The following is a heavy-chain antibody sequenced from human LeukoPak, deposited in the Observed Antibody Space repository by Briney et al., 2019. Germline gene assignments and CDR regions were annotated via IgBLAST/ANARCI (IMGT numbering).Heavy chain of an antibody. CDR3: ATVLSVWGSYRYYFDY. CDR1: GGTFSSYA. CDR2: IIPMFGTT. J-gene: IGHJ4*02. Sequence: SVKVSCKASGGTFSSYAISWVRQAPAQGLEWMGGIIPMFGTTNYTQRFQGRVTMTEDTSTDTAYMELSSLRSEDTAVYYCATVLSVWGSYRYYFDYWGQGTLVTVSS. D-gene: IGHD3-16*02. V-gene: IGHV1-69*06.